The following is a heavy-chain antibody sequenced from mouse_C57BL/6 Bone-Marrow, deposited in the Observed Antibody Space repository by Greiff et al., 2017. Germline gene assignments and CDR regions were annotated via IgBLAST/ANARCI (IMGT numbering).Heavy chain of an antibody. V-gene: IGHV1-26*01. D-gene: IGHD2-4*01. CDR3: AVITRRYYFDY. CDR2: INPNNGGT. CDR1: GYTFTDYY. Sequence: EVQLQQSGPELVKPGASVKISCKASGYTFTDYYMNWVKQSHGKSLEWIGDINPNNGGTSYNQKFKGKATLTVDKSSSTAYMELRSLTSEDSAVYYCAVITRRYYFDYWGQGTTLTVSS. J-gene: IGHJ2*01.